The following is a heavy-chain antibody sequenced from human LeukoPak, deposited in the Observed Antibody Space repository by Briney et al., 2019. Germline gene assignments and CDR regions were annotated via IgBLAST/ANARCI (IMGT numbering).Heavy chain of an antibody. J-gene: IGHJ5*02. CDR2: TYYRSKWYN. Sequence: SQTLSLTCAISGDSVSSNSAAWNWIRQSPSRGLEWLGRTYYRSKWYNDYAVSVKSRITINPDTSKNQFSLQLNSVTPEDTAVYYCAREEASSSWYEVRTGWFDPWGQGTLVTVSS. D-gene: IGHD6-13*01. CDR1: GDSVSSNSAA. CDR3: AREEASSSWYEVRTGWFDP. V-gene: IGHV6-1*01.